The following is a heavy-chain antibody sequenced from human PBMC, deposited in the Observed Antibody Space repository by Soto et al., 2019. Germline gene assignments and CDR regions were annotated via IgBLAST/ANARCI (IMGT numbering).Heavy chain of an antibody. V-gene: IGHV4-39*01. CDR2: IYYSGST. Sequence: QLQLQESGPGLVKPSETLSLTCTVSGGSISSSSYYWGWIRQPPGKGLEWIGSIYYSGSTYYNPSLKSRVTISVDTSKNQFSLKLSSVTAADTAVYYCARHSGRGIVVVTAIPRNYFDYWGQGTLVTVSS. CDR3: ARHSGRGIVVVTAIPRNYFDY. D-gene: IGHD2-21*02. CDR1: GGSISSSSYY. J-gene: IGHJ4*02.